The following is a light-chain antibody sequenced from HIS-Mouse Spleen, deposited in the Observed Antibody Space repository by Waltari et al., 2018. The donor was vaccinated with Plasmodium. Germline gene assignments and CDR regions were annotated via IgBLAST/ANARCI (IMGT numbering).Light chain of an antibody. CDR2: EVS. CDR1: RRAVGGYHY. CDR3: SSYAGSNNLV. J-gene: IGLJ2*01. V-gene: IGLV2-8*01. Sequence: QSALTQPPSASGSPGQSVTLSCPDTRRAVGGYHYVSWYQPHPGKAPKLMIYEVSTRPSGVPDRFSGSKSGNTASLTFSGLQAEDEADYYCSSYAGSNNLVFGGGTKLTVL.